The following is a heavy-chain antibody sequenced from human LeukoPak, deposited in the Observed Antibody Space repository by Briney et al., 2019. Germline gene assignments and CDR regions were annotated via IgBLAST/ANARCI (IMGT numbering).Heavy chain of an antibody. CDR1: GFTFSSYS. J-gene: IGHJ4*02. Sequence: GGSLRLSCAASGFTFSSYSMNWVRQAPGKGLEWVSSISSSSSYIYYADSVKGRFTISRDNAKNSLYLQMNSLRAEDTAVYYCARTPPLMRDYYDSSGSIDYWGQGTLVTVSS. CDR3: ARTPPLMRDYYDSSGSIDY. D-gene: IGHD3-22*01. CDR2: ISSSSSYI. V-gene: IGHV3-21*01.